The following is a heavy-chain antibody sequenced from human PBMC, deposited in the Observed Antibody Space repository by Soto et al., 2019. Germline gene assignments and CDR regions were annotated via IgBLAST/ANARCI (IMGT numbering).Heavy chain of an antibody. CDR1: GFTFDDYT. J-gene: IGHJ4*02. Sequence: GESLKISCAASGFTFDDYTMHWVRQAPGKGLEWVSLISWDGGSTYYADSVKGRFTISRDNSKNSLYLQMNSLRTEDTALYYCASEIRSSGWFYFDYWGQGTLVTVSS. V-gene: IGHV3-43*01. D-gene: IGHD6-19*01. CDR2: ISWDGGST. CDR3: ASEIRSSGWFYFDY.